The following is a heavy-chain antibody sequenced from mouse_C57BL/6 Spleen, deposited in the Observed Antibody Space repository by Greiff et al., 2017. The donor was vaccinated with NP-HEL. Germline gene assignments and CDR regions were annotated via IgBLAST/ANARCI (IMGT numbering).Heavy chain of an antibody. V-gene: IGHV1-19*01. CDR2: INPYNGGT. D-gene: IGHD1-1*01. CDR1: GYTFTDYY. J-gene: IGHJ2*01. CDR3: ARSVYYGSFFDY. Sequence: EVQRVESGPVLVKPGASVKMSCKASGYTFTDYYMNWVKQSHGKSLEWIGVINPYNGGTSYNQKFKGKATLTVDKSSSTAYMELNSLTSEDSAVYYCARSVYYGSFFDYWGQGTTLTVSS.